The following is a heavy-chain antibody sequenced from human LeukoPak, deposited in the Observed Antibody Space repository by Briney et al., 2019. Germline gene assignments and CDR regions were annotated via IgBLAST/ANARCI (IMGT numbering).Heavy chain of an antibody. V-gene: IGHV4-31*11. CDR3: ARLRGVSGSGFDP. CDR1: GGSISSGGYY. CDR2: IYYSGST. Sequence: SETLSLTCAVSGGSISSGGYYWSWIRQHPGKGLEWIGYIYYSGSTYYNPSLKSRVTISVDTSKNQFSLKLSSVTAADTAVCYCARLRGVSGSGFDPWGQGTLVTVSS. J-gene: IGHJ5*02. D-gene: IGHD5-12*01.